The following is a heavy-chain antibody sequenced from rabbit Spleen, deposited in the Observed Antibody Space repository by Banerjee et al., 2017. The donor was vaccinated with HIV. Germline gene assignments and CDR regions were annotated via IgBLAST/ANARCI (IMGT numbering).Heavy chain of an antibody. CDR1: GVSFSGDSY. CDR2: IDTGSSGFT. D-gene: IGHD4-1*01. J-gene: IGHJ4*01. V-gene: IGHV1S45*01. CDR3: ARDLDDVIGWNFGW. Sequence: QQQLEESGGGLVKPGGTLTLTCTASGVSFSGDSYICWVRQAPGKGLEWIACIDTGSSGFTYFASWAKGRFTISKTSSTTVTLQATSLTAADTATYFCARDLDDVIGWNFGWWGQGTLVTVS.